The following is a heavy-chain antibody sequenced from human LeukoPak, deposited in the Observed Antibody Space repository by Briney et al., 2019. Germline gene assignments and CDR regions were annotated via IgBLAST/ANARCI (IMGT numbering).Heavy chain of an antibody. V-gene: IGHV3-30*02. CDR3: AKDRTRELTAFDY. Sequence: GGSLRLSCAASGFTFNTYAMNWVRQPPGKGLEWVAFIRYDGSNKYYADSVKGRFTISRDNSKNTLYLQMNSLRAEDTAVYYCAKDRTRELTAFDYWGQGTLVTVSS. J-gene: IGHJ4*02. CDR2: IRYDGSNK. D-gene: IGHD1-7*01. CDR1: GFTFNTYA.